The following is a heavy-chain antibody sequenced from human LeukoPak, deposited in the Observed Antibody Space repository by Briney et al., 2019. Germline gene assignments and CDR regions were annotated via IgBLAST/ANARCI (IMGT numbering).Heavy chain of an antibody. V-gene: IGHV4-34*01. CDR2: IHYSGGT. CDR1: GGSFSNFY. Sequence: SETLSLTCAVFGGSFSNFYWTWIRQPPGKGLEWIGSIHYSGGTYYKPSLKSRVTISVDTSKNQFSLKLSSVTAADTAVYYCARGPHVFYCSSTSCYHWFDPWGQGTLVTVSS. J-gene: IGHJ5*02. CDR3: ARGPHVFYCSSTSCYHWFDP. D-gene: IGHD2-2*01.